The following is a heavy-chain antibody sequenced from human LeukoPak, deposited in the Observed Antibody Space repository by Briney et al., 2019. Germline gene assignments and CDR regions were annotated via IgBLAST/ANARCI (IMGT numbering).Heavy chain of an antibody. CDR3: ARSGYSSSWRHSPFDY. V-gene: IGHV4-39*01. J-gene: IGHJ4*02. Sequence: SETLSLTCTVSGDSISSSSHYWGWIRQPPGKGLEWIGSIYYSGSTYYNPSLKSRVTISVDTSKSQFSLKLSSVTAADTAVYYCARSGYSSSWRHSPFDYWGQGTLVTVSS. CDR2: IYYSGST. CDR1: GDSISSSSHY. D-gene: IGHD6-13*01.